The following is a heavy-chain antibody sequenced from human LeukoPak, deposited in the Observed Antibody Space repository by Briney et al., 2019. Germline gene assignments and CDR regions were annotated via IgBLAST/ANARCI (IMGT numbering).Heavy chain of an antibody. CDR2: IGSSSSYT. J-gene: IGHJ6*02. V-gene: IGHV3-11*06. Sequence: GGSLRLSCAASGFTFSDYYMSWIRQAPGKGLEWVSCIGSSSSYTDYADSVKDRFTISRDNAKNSLYLQMNSLRAEDTAVYYCARAPHYSNYGPYYYGMDVWGQGTTVTVSS. D-gene: IGHD4-11*01. CDR1: GFTFSDYY. CDR3: ARAPHYSNYGPYYYGMDV.